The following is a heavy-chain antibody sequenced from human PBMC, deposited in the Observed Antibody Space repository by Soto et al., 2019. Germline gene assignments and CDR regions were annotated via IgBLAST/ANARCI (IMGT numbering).Heavy chain of an antibody. CDR1: GGSISSGDYY. D-gene: IGHD3-22*01. CDR2: IYYSGST. V-gene: IGHV4-30-4*01. Sequence: KASETLSLTCTVSGGSISSGDYYWSWIRQPPGKGLEWIGYIYYSGSTYYNPSLKSRVTISVDTSKNQFSLKLSSVTAADTAVYYCARDLSGYYDSSGYQSGAFDIWGQGTMVTVSS. J-gene: IGHJ3*02. CDR3: ARDLSGYYDSSGYQSGAFDI.